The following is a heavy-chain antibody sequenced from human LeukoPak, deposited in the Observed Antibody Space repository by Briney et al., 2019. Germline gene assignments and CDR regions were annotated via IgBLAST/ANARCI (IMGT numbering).Heavy chain of an antibody. CDR2: ISSSGSTI. V-gene: IGHV3-48*03. J-gene: IGHJ4*02. CDR3: ARGAALDY. CDR1: GFTVISYE. D-gene: IGHD2-15*01. Sequence: GGSQRLSCAASGFTVISYEMNWVRQAPGKGLEWVSYISSSGSTISYADSVKGRFTISRDNDKNSLYLQMNSLRAEDTAVYYCARGAALDYWGQGTLVSASS.